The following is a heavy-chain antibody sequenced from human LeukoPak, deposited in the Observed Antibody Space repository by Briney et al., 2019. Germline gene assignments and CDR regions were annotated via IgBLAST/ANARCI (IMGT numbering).Heavy chain of an antibody. Sequence: PAEPLSLTYTVSCVYISCYYWSWLRQPPGKGVEGWVCIYDSGTTYYNPSLQSRVTITMDTSKNPFSLQLSSCNAADTARFYCARHSDGPNPEGNSRLKWFDPWGQGTLATVSS. V-gene: IGHV4-59*08. CDR3: ARHSDGPNPEGNSRLKWFDP. J-gene: IGHJ5*02. D-gene: IGHD1-1*01. CDR1: CVYISCYY. CDR2: IYDSGTT.